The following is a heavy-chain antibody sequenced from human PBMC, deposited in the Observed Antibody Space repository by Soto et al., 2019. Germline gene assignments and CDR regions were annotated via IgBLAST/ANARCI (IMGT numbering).Heavy chain of an antibody. Sequence: TLSLTCTVSGDSIRTDYWSWIRQSPGKGLEWIEYIYYGGRANYNPSLKSRVPISVDTPKNQFSLKLSSVTAADTAVYYCAKNWNWGSLVHWGQGALVTVSS. CDR3: AKNWNWGSLVH. J-gene: IGHJ4*02. V-gene: IGHV4-59*08. D-gene: IGHD7-27*01. CDR1: GDSIRTDY. CDR2: IYYGGRA.